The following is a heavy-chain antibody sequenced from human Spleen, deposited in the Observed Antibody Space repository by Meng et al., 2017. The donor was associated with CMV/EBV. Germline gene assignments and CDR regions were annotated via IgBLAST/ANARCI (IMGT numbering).Heavy chain of an antibody. CDR1: GGTFSSYT. CDR2: NIPILGIA. V-gene: IGHV1-69*02. D-gene: IGHD5-12*01. CDR3: ARRGVATSHYYYYGMDV. Sequence: SVKVSCKASGGTFSSYTISWVRQAPGQGLEWMGRNIPILGIANYAQKFQGRVTITADKSTSTAYMELSSLRSEDTAVYYCARRGVATSHYYYYGMDVWGQGTTVTVSS. J-gene: IGHJ6*02.